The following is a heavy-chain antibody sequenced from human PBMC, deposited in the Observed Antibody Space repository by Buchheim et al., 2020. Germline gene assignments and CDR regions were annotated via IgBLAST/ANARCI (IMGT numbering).Heavy chain of an antibody. D-gene: IGHD3-9*01. CDR1: GYTFTSYD. CDR3: ARVYYDILTGYYNPNWFDP. J-gene: IGHJ5*02. V-gene: IGHV1-8*01. Sequence: QVQLVQSGAEVKKPGASVKVSCKASGYTFTSYDINWVRQATGHGLEWMGWMNPNSGNTGYAQKFQGRVTMTRNTSISTAYMELSSLRSEDMAVYYCARVYYDILTGYYNPNWFDPWGQGTL. CDR2: MNPNSGNT.